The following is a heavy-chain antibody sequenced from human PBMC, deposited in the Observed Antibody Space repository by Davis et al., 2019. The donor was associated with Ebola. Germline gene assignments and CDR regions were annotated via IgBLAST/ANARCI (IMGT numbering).Heavy chain of an antibody. J-gene: IGHJ6*04. CDR2: ISYEGRSQ. V-gene: IGHV3-30*18. CDR3: AKAKWEVEYHYYAMEV. CDR1: GFTFGTYG. D-gene: IGHD1-26*01. Sequence: GGSLRLSCAASGFTFGTYGMHWVRQAPGKGLEWVAVISYEGRSQYYADSVTGRFTISSDNSKDTRNLQMNDLRPEDTAVYYCAKAKWEVEYHYYAMEVWGKGTTVAVSS.